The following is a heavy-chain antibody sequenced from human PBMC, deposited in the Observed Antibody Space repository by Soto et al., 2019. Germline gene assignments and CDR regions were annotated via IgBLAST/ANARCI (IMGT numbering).Heavy chain of an antibody. Sequence: GGSLRLSGLASGISFGKNAMKWVPLAPGKGLEGVSVISGSGSSAYYADSVQGRFTISRDNSKNTLYLQMNSLRAEDTAIYYCVREGSGWYSRGSFDFWGRGTMVTVSS. V-gene: IGHV3-23*01. D-gene: IGHD6-19*01. CDR3: VREGSGWYSRGSFDF. CDR1: GISFGKNA. J-gene: IGHJ3*01. CDR2: ISGSGSSA.